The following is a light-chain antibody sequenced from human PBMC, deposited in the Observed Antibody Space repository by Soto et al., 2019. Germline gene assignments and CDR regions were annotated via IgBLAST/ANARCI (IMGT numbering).Light chain of an antibody. J-gene: IGKJ4*01. CDR1: QSVSSY. V-gene: IGKV3-11*01. Sequence: EIVLTQSPATLSLSPGERATLSCRASQSVSSYLAWYQQKPGQAPRLLIYDASSRTTGIPARFSGSGSGTAFTLTISCLEPEDFAVYYCQQRSNCLFGGGTKVEIK. CDR3: QQRSNCL. CDR2: DAS.